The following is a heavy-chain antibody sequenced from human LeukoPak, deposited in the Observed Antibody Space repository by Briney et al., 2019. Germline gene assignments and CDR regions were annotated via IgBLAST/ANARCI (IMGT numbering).Heavy chain of an antibody. CDR3: ARGPPYSSSWYTWVGYFDY. D-gene: IGHD6-13*01. V-gene: IGHV1-69*04. CDR2: IIPILGIA. Sequence: SVKVSCKASGGTFSSYAISWVRQAPGQGLEWMGRIIPILGIANYAQKFQGRVTMTRNTSISTAYMELSSLRSEDTAVYYCARGPPYSSSWYTWVGYFDYWGQGTLVTVSS. CDR1: GGTFSSYA. J-gene: IGHJ4*02.